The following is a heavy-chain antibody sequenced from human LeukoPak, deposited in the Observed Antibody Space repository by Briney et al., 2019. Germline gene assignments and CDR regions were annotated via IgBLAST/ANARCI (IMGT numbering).Heavy chain of an antibody. Sequence: AAVKVSCKASGYTFTSYGISWVRQAPGQGREWMGWISSYNGNTNYAQKLQGRVTMSTDTSTGTAYMELRSLGSDDTAVYYCAKDVYYDSSGYNFDYWGQGTLVTVSS. V-gene: IGHV1-18*01. J-gene: IGHJ4*02. CDR2: ISSYNGNT. CDR1: GYTFTSYG. CDR3: AKDVYYDSSGYNFDY. D-gene: IGHD3-22*01.